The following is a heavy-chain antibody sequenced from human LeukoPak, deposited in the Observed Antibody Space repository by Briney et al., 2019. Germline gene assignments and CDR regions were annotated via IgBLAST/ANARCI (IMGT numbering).Heavy chain of an antibody. Sequence: PGGSLRLSCAASGFIVSSSYMSWVRQAPGMGLEWVSVIYTGGSTFYADSVKGRFTISRDNSKNTVFLQMNSLRAEDTAVYYCARRFYAMDVWGHGTTVTVSS. CDR2: IYTGGST. J-gene: IGHJ6*02. V-gene: IGHV3-66*04. CDR3: ARRFYAMDV. CDR1: GFIVSSSY.